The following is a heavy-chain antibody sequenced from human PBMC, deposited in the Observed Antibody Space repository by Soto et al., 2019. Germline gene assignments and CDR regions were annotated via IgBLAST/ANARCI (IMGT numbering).Heavy chain of an antibody. V-gene: IGHV3-23*01. CDR1: GFTFRSYA. Sequence: EVQLLESGGGLVQPGGSLRLSCAASGFTFRSYAMSWVRQAPGRGLEWVSTFGGRDFNTYYADSVKGRFTVSRDNDNSALCLQMHGLRAEDTAVYYCAKGPDPGAFDIWGQGTLVTVSS. CDR2: FGGRDFNT. J-gene: IGHJ3*02. D-gene: IGHD3-10*01. CDR3: AKGPDPGAFDI.